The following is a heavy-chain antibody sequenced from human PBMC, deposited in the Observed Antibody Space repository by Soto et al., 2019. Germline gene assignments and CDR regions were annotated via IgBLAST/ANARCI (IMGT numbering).Heavy chain of an antibody. CDR2: ISSTSSPI. D-gene: IGHD2-2*02. V-gene: IGHV3-21*06. J-gene: IGHJ3*02. Sequence: EVQLVESGGGLVKPGGSLRLSCVDSGFTFSSYSMNWVRQAPGKGLEWVSSISSTSSPIFYADSLKGRFTIFRDNAQSSLYLQMNSLRAEDTAVYYCVRGGRGYTRDDVFEMWGQGTMVTVSS. CDR1: GFTFSSYS. CDR3: VRGGRGYTRDDVFEM.